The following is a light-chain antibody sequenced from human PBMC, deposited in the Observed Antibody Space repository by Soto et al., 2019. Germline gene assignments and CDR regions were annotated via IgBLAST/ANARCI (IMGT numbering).Light chain of an antibody. J-gene: IGLJ3*02. V-gene: IGLV1-47*01. CDR3: AAWDDSLSGVV. Sequence: QSVLTQPPSASGTPGQRVTISCSGSISNIGANYVYWYQRLPGTAPKVLIYNNNQRPSGVPDRFSGSKSGTSASLAIRVLRSEDEADYYCAAWDDSLSGVVFGGGTKLTVL. CDR1: ISNIGANY. CDR2: NNN.